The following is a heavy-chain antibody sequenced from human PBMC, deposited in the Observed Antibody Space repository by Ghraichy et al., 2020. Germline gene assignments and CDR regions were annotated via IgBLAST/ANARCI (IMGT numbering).Heavy chain of an antibody. CDR1: GFSFSNAW. D-gene: IGHD1-26*01. CDR2: IKSKTDGGTV. CDR3: STARGGTYYPGDY. Sequence: GGSLRLSCASSGFSFSNAWMSWVRQAPGKRLEWVGRIKSKTDGGTVDYAAPVKGRFTISRDDSENTLYLQMNSLKTEDTSVYYCSTARGGTYYPGDYWGQGTLVTVSS. J-gene: IGHJ4*02. V-gene: IGHV3-15*01.